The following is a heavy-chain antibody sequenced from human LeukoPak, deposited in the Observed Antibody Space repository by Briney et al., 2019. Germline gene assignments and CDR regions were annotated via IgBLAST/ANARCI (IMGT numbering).Heavy chain of an antibody. V-gene: IGHV1-24*01. CDR1: GYTLTELS. D-gene: IGHD4-17*01. Sequence: ASVKVSCKVSGYTLTELSMHWVRQAPGKGLEWMGGFDPEDGETIYAQKFQGRVTMTEDTSTDTAYMELSSLRSEDTAVYYCATPHNCGDYGSFDYWGQGTLVTVSS. CDR3: ATPHNCGDYGSFDY. CDR2: FDPEDGET. J-gene: IGHJ4*02.